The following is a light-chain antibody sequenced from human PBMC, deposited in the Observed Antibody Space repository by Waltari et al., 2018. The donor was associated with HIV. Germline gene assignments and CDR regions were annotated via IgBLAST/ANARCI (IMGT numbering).Light chain of an antibody. CDR1: SSDVGSYNR. CDR2: EVS. V-gene: IGLV2-18*02. J-gene: IGLJ3*02. Sequence: QSALTQPPSVSGSPGPSVTISCTGTSSDVGSYNRVSWYQQPPGTAPKLMIYEVSNRPSGVPDRFSGSKSGNTASLTISGLQAEDEADYYCSSYTSSSTLVFGGGTKLTVL. CDR3: SSYTSSSTLV.